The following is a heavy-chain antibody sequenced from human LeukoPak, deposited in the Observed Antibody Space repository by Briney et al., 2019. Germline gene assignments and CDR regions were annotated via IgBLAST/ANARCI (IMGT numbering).Heavy chain of an antibody. CDR2: INHSGST. D-gene: IGHD2-21*01. CDR3: ARFAPLDAFDI. V-gene: IGHV4-34*01. J-gene: IGHJ3*02. Sequence: SETLSLTCAVYGGSFSGYYWSWIRQPPGKGLECIGEINHSGSTNYNPSLKSRVTISVDTSKNQFSLKLSSVTAADTAVYYCARFAPLDAFDIWGQGTMVTASS. CDR1: GGSFSGYY.